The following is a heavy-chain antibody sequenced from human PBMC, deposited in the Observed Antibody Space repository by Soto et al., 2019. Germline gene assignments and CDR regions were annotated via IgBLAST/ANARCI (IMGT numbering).Heavy chain of an antibody. CDR1: GFSLSTSGVG. J-gene: IGHJ6*02. CDR2: IYWDDYK. D-gene: IGHD2-2*01. Sequence: SGPTLVNPTHTLTLTCTFSGFSLSTSGVGVGWIRQPPGKDLEWLALIYWDDYKRYSPSLKSRLTITKDTSKNQVVLTMTNVDPVDTAPYYCAHSGGYCSSTSCPTIVNAWGQGTTVTVA. CDR3: AHSGGYCSSTSCPTIVNA. V-gene: IGHV2-5*02.